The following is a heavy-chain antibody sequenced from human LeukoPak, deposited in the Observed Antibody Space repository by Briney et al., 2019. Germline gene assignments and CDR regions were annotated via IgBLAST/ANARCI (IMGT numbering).Heavy chain of an antibody. CDR3: AKDRVDYGGNSGYFQH. Sequence: GGSLRLSCAASGFTFSSYAMSWVRQAPGKGLEWVSAISGSGGSTYYADSVKGRFTISRDSSKNTLYLQMNSLRAEDTAVYYCAKDRVDYGGNSGYFQHWGQGTLVTVSS. D-gene: IGHD4-23*01. V-gene: IGHV3-23*01. CDR2: ISGSGGST. J-gene: IGHJ1*01. CDR1: GFTFSSYA.